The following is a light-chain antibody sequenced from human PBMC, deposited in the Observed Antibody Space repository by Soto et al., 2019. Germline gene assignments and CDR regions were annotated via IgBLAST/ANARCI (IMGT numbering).Light chain of an antibody. J-gene: IGLJ1*01. V-gene: IGLV2-14*01. Sequence: QSVLTQPASVSGSPGQSITISCTGTRSDVGGDKHVYWYQHHPGKAPKLMIYEVSNRPSGVSNRFSGSKSGYTASLPISGLQAEDDADYYCNSQRSSGTRVFGTGTKLTVL. CDR1: RSDVGGDKH. CDR3: NSQRSSGTRV. CDR2: EVS.